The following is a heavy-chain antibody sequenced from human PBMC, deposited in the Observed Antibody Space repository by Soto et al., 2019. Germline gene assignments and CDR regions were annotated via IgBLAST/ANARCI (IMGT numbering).Heavy chain of an antibody. CDR3: ARDLTYYDFWSGPDRGVYNWFDP. Sequence: SVKVSCKASGGTFSSYAISWVRQAPGQGLEWMGGIIPIFGTANYAQKFQGRVTITADESTSTAYMELSSLRSEDTAVYYCARDLTYYDFWSGPDRGVYNWFDPWGQGTLVTVSS. V-gene: IGHV1-69*13. CDR2: IIPIFGTA. J-gene: IGHJ5*02. CDR1: GGTFSSYA. D-gene: IGHD3-3*01.